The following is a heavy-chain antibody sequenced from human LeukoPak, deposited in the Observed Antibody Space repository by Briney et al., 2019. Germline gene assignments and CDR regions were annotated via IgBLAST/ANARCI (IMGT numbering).Heavy chain of an antibody. CDR1: GYTFTSYD. CDR3: ASGSMVRGVIIHYYYYGMDV. V-gene: IGHV1-8*01. CDR2: MNPNSGNT. D-gene: IGHD3-10*01. J-gene: IGHJ6*02. Sequence: ASVKVSCKASGYTFTSYDINWVRQATGQGLEWMGWMNPNSGNTGYAQKFQGRVTMTRNTSISTAYMELSSLRSEDTAVYYCASGSMVRGVIIHYYYYGMDVWGQGTTVTVSS.